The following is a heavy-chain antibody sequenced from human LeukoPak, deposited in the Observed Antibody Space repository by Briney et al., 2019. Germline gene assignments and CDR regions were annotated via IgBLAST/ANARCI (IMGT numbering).Heavy chain of an antibody. V-gene: IGHV3-48*02. J-gene: IGHJ3*02. D-gene: IGHD4-17*01. CDR3: VRDTFYAFDM. CDR1: GFIFSTDP. Sequence: PGGSLRLSCVASGFIFSTDPMNWVRQAPGKGLEGVSNIRSNGDTVACADSVKGRFTTSRDNAKNSLYLQMDSLRDEDTAVYYCVRDTFYAFDMWGQGTMVTVSS. CDR2: IRSNGDTV.